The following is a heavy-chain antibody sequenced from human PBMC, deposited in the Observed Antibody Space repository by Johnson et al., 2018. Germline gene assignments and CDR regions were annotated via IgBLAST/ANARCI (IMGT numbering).Heavy chain of an antibody. D-gene: IGHD3-22*01. CDR1: GFTFSSYG. J-gene: IGHJ4*02. CDR3: ASQGGYYHYYFDY. V-gene: IGHV3-33*08. CDR2: IWYDGSHK. Sequence: VRLVESGGGVVQPRRSLRLCCAASGFTFSSYGMHWVRQAPGKGLEWVVVIWYDGSHKYYADSVKGRFTISRDNSQNTLYLQMNSMRAEDTAVYYCASQGGYYHYYFDYWGQGTLVTVSS.